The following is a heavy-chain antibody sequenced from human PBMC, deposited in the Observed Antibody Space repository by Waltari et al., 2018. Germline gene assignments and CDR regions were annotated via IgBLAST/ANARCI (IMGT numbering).Heavy chain of an antibody. D-gene: IGHD6-6*01. V-gene: IGHV4-34*01. Sequence: QVQLQQWGAGLLKPSETLSLTCAVYGGSFSGYYWSWIRQPPGKGLEWIGEINHSGSTNYNPALKSRVTISVDTSKNQFSLKLSSVTAADTAVYYCARWWDSSSSPTNDYGMDVWGQGTTVTVSS. CDR1: GGSFSGYY. CDR2: INHSGST. CDR3: ARWWDSSSSPTNDYGMDV. J-gene: IGHJ6*02.